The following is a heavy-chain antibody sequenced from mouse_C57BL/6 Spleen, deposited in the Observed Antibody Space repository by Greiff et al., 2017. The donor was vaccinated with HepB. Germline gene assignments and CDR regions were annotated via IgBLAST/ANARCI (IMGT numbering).Heavy chain of an antibody. Sequence: EESGPGLVKPSQSLSLTCSVTGYSITSGYYWNWIRQFPGNKLEWMGYISYDGSNNYNPSLKNRISITRDTSKNQFFLKLNSVTTEDTATYYCARNYGNSDYWGQGTTLTVSS. V-gene: IGHV3-6*01. CDR1: GYSITSGYY. CDR3: ARNYGNSDY. J-gene: IGHJ2*01. D-gene: IGHD2-1*01. CDR2: ISYDGSN.